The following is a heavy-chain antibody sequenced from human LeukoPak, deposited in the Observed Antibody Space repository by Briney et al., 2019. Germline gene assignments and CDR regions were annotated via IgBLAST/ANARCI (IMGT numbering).Heavy chain of an antibody. CDR1: GYTFTSYY. Sequence: ASVKVSCKASGYTFTSYYMHWVRQAPGQGLEWMGWISPYNGNTNYAQKFQDRVTMTTDTSTTTAYMELRSLRSDDTAIYYCAKEAAGGTYFHQWNYWGQGTLVTVSS. CDR3: AKEAAGGTYFHQWNY. J-gene: IGHJ4*02. CDR2: ISPYNGNT. D-gene: IGHD1-26*01. V-gene: IGHV1-18*04.